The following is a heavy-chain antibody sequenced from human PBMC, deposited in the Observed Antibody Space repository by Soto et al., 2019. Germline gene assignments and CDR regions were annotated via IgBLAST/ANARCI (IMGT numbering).Heavy chain of an antibody. CDR1: GFTFSSYG. CDR3: AREPPLIAAAGMDQGY. D-gene: IGHD6-13*01. J-gene: IGHJ4*02. Sequence: PGGSLRLSCAASGFTFSSYGMHWVRQAPGKGLEWVAVIWYDGSNKYYADSVKGRFTISRDNSKNTLYLQMNSLRAEDTAVYYCAREPPLIAAAGMDQGYWGQGTLVTVSS. CDR2: IWYDGSNK. V-gene: IGHV3-33*01.